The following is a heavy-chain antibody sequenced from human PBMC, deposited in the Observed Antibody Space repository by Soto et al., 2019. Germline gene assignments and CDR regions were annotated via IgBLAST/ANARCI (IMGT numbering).Heavy chain of an antibody. J-gene: IGHJ6*02. CDR2: IDPSDSYT. CDR1: GYSFTSYW. CDR3: ARQGVVVPAAEDYYYGMDV. Sequence: GESLKISCKGSGYSFTSYWISWVRQMPGKGLEWMGRIDPSDSYTNYSPSFQGHVTISADKSISTAYLQWSSLKASDTAMYYCARQGVVVPAAEDYYYGMDVWGQGTTVTVSS. V-gene: IGHV5-10-1*01. D-gene: IGHD2-2*01.